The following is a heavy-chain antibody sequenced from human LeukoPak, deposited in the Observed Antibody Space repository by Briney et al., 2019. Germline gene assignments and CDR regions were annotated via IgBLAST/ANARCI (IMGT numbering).Heavy chain of an antibody. CDR2: ISSGSSTI. CDR3: ARDALSYYGSGSHPGAFDI. CDR1: GFTFSDYY. V-gene: IGHV3-11*04. J-gene: IGHJ3*02. D-gene: IGHD3-10*01. Sequence: GGSLRLSCAASGFTFSDYYMSWIRQAPGKGLEWVSYISSGSSTIYYADSLKGRFPISRDNAKNSLYLQMNSLRPEDTAVYYCARDALSYYGSGSHPGAFDIRGQGTMVTVSS.